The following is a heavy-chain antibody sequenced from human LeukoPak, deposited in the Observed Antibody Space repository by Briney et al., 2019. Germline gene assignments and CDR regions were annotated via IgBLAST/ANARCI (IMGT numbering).Heavy chain of an antibody. Sequence: PGGSLRLSCAVSGFTVSTNYMSWVRQAPGKGLEWVSVIYGGGTSYFADSVKGRFIISRDNSKNTLYLQMNSLRAEDTAVYYCAKTTVTGVGRGWFDPWGQGSLVTVSS. CDR3: AKTTVTGVGRGWFDP. CDR2: IYGGGTS. CDR1: GFTVSTNY. J-gene: IGHJ5*02. D-gene: IGHD1-1*01. V-gene: IGHV3-66*01.